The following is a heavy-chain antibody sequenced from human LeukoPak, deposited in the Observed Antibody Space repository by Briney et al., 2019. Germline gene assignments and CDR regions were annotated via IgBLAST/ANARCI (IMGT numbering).Heavy chain of an antibody. Sequence: GGSLRLSCAASGFTFTNHGMSWVRQALGKGLEWVSAITGSGDRTYYADSVKGRFTISRDNSKNTLYLQMNSLRVEDTAVYYCASAWHLGIVVVMLDSWGQGTLVTVSS. J-gene: IGHJ4*02. CDR2: ITGSGDRT. D-gene: IGHD3-22*01. CDR3: ASAWHLGIVVVMLDS. V-gene: IGHV3-23*01. CDR1: GFTFTNHG.